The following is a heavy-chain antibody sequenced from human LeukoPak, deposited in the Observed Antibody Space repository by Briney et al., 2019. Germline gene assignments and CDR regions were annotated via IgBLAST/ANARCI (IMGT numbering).Heavy chain of an antibody. Sequence: GGSLRLSCAVSGFTFSSYSMKWVRQAPGKGLEWVSSISSSSSYIYYADSVKGRFTISRDNAKNSLYLQMNSLRAEDTAVYYCARESSSWSGAFDIWGQGTMVTVSS. J-gene: IGHJ3*02. CDR3: ARESSSWSGAFDI. V-gene: IGHV3-21*01. D-gene: IGHD6-13*01. CDR1: GFTFSSYS. CDR2: ISSSSSYI.